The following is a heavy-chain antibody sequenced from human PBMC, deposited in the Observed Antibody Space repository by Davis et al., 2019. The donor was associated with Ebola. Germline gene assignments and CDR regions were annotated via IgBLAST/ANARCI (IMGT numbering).Heavy chain of an antibody. CDR1: GVSISSSSYY. CDR2: FYYSGST. CDR3: ARGSVVVVAV. J-gene: IGHJ4*02. V-gene: IGHV4-39*01. Sequence: MPSETLSLTCTVSGVSISSSSYYWGWIRQPPGKGLEWIWSFYYSGSTYYNPSLKSRVTISVDTSKNQFSLKLSSVTAADTAVYYCARGSVVVVAVWGQGTLVTVSS. D-gene: IGHD2-15*01.